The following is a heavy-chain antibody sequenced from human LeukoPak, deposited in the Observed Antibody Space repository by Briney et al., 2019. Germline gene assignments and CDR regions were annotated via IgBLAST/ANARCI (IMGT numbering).Heavy chain of an antibody. D-gene: IGHD3-10*01. CDR2: IYDSGST. CDR1: GGSISSGGYY. J-gene: IGHJ2*01. Sequence: SQTLSLACTVSGGSISSGGYYWSWIRQHPGKGLEWIGYIYDSGSTYYKPSLRSRVTISGDTSKNQFSLKVTSVSDADTAVYYCASYGSGWYFDLWGRGTLVTVSS. V-gene: IGHV4-31*03. CDR3: ASYGSGWYFDL.